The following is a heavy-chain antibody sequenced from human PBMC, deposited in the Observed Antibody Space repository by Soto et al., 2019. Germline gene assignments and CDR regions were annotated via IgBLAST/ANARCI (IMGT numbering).Heavy chain of an antibody. CDR3: TRDRSGWTPVLGEGAY. D-gene: IGHD6-19*01. V-gene: IGHV3-49*04. Sequence: PGGSLRLSCTASGFTFGDYAMSWVRQAPGKGLEWVGFIRSKAYGGTTEYAASVKGRFTISRDDSKSIAYLQMNSLKTEDTAVYYCTRDRSGWTPVLGEGAYWGQGTLVTVSS. CDR1: GFTFGDYA. J-gene: IGHJ4*02. CDR2: IRSKAYGGTT.